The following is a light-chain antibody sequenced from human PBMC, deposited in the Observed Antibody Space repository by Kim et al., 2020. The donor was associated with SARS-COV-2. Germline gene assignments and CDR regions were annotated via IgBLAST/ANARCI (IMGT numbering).Light chain of an antibody. V-gene: IGKV3-20*01. CDR3: QQYGSSPLT. CDR1: QSVSSSY. CDR2: GAS. J-gene: IGKJ4*01. Sequence: SPGERATRSCRASQSVSSSYLAWYQQKPGQAPRLLICGASSRATGIPDRFSGSGSGTDFTLTINRLEPEDFAVYYCQQYGSSPLTFGGGTKVDIK.